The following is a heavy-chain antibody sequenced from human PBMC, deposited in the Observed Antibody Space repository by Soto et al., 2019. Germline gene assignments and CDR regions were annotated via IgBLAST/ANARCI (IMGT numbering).Heavy chain of an antibody. J-gene: IGHJ4*02. CDR2: INHSGST. CDR1: GGSFSGYY. CDR3: ARVRDYYDSSGYYYASDFDY. Sequence: SETLSLTCAVYGGSFSGYYWSWIRQPPGKGLEWIGEINHSGSTNYNPSLKSRVTISVDASKNQFSLKLSSVTAADTAVYYCARVRDYYDSSGYYYASDFDYWGQGTLVTVSS. D-gene: IGHD3-22*01. V-gene: IGHV4-34*01.